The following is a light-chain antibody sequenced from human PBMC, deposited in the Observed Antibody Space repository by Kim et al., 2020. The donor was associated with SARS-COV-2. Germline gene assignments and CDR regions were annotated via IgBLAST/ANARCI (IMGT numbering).Light chain of an antibody. CDR3: QQYNDWPLT. Sequence: MTQFPTNLSVSPGETATLSCRASQSVTMKVAWYQQKAGQGPRLLIYGGSTRATGVPTRFSGSGSGREFTLTIGSLQSEDFAIYHCQQYNDWPLTFGGGTKVDIK. CDR1: QSVTMK. V-gene: IGKV3-15*01. CDR2: GGS. J-gene: IGKJ4*01.